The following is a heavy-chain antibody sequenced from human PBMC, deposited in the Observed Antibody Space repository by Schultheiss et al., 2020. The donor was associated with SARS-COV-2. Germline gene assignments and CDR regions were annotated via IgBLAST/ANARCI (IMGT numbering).Heavy chain of an antibody. CDR1: GYTFTSYD. CDR2: MNPNSGNT. CDR3: ARAPMLGYCTGGSCYRVDY. V-gene: IGHV1-8*01. D-gene: IGHD2-15*01. Sequence: KISCKASGYTFTSYDINWVRQATGQGLEWMGWMNPNSGNTGYAQKFQGRVTMTRNTSKSTAYMELSSLRSEDTAVYYCARAPMLGYCTGGSCYRVDYWGQGTLVTVSS. J-gene: IGHJ4*02.